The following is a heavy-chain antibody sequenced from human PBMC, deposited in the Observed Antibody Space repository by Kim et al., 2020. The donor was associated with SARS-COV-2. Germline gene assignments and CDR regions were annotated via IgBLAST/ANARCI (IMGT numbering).Heavy chain of an antibody. D-gene: IGHD3-22*01. Sequence: SETLSLTCTVSGGSISSYYWSWIRQPAGKGLEWIGRIYTSGSTNYNPSLKSRVTMSVDTSKNQFSLKLSSVTAADTAVYYCARVDYYDSSGYYSPAGWFDPWGQGTLVTVSS. CDR3: ARVDYYDSSGYYSPAGWFDP. CDR1: GGSISSYY. J-gene: IGHJ5*02. V-gene: IGHV4-4*07. CDR2: IYTSGST.